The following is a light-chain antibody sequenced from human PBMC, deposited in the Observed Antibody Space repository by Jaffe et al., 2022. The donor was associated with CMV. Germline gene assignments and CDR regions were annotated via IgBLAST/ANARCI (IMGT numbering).Light chain of an antibody. J-gene: IGLJ2*01. CDR1: SLRSYY. Sequence: SSELTQDPAVSVALGQTVRITCQGDSLRSYYASWYQQKPGQAPVLVFYGKNNRPSGIPDRFSGSSSGSTASLTITGTQAEDEADYYCNSRDSSDNHLGIFGGGTKLTVL. CDR3: NSRDSSDNHLGI. CDR2: GKN. V-gene: IGLV3-19*01.